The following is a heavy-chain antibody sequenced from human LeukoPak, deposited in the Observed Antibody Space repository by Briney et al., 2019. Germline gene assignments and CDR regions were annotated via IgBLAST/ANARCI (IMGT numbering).Heavy chain of an antibody. CDR1: GYTFTSYY. V-gene: IGHV1-46*01. Sequence: ASVKVSFKASGYTFTSYYIHWVRQAPGQGLEWMGIINPSGGSTTYAQKFQGRVTMTRDMSTSTVYMGLSSLRSEDTAVYYCARDLTAGAYYDLWSGYHDAFDMWGQGTMVTVSS. CDR3: ARDLTAGAYYDLWSGYHDAFDM. CDR2: INPSGGST. D-gene: IGHD3-3*01. J-gene: IGHJ3*02.